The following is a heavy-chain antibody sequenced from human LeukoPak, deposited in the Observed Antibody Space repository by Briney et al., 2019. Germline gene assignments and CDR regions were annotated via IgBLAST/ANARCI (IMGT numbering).Heavy chain of an antibody. CDR2: ISAYNGNT. D-gene: IGHD3-22*01. CDR1: GYTFTSYG. Sequence: GASVKVSCKASGYTFTSYGISWVRQAPGQGLEWMGWISAYNGNTNYAQKLQGRVTMTTDTSTGTAYMELRSLRSDDTAVYYCARGDYYDSSGYNDYWGQGTLVTVSS. J-gene: IGHJ4*02. V-gene: IGHV1-18*01. CDR3: ARGDYYDSSGYNDY.